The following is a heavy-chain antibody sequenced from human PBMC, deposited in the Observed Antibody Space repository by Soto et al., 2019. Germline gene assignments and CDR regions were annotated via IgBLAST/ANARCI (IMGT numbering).Heavy chain of an antibody. CDR1: GFTFSSYA. J-gene: IGHJ4*02. CDR3: AREIWDGLSYFDY. V-gene: IGHV3-30-3*01. Sequence: GGSLRLSCAASGFTFSSYAMHWVRQAPGKGLEWVAVISYDGSNKYYADSVKGRFTIYRDNYKNTMYLQMNSLRAEDTAVYYCAREIWDGLSYFDYWGQGNLVTVSS. CDR2: ISYDGSNK. D-gene: IGHD1-26*01.